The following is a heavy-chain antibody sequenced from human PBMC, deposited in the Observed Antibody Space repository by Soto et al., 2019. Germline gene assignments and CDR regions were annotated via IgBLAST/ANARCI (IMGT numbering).Heavy chain of an antibody. D-gene: IGHD3-16*02. CDR2: VDRTGSPL. CDR3: TRGGSRYDRTKWDY. V-gene: IGHV3-11*01. Sequence: GGSLRLSCAASGFTFSDYYMGWVRQAPGKGLEWISFVDRTGSPLFYADSVKGRFTISRDNAKNPLFLQMNSLRVEDTAVYYCTRGGSRYDRTKWDYWGPGTLVTVSS. J-gene: IGHJ4*02. CDR1: GFTFSDYY.